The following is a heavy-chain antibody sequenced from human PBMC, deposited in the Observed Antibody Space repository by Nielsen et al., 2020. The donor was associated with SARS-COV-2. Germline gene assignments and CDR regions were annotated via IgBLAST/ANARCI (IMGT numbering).Heavy chain of an antibody. CDR1: GFTFSSYG. D-gene: IGHD3-10*01. V-gene: IGHV3-33*06. CDR3: AKVGYYGSGSYYLCYFDY. CDR2: IWSDGSTN. J-gene: IGHJ4*02. Sequence: GGSLRLSCAASGFTFSSYGMDWVRQAPGKGLEWVAVIWSDGSTNYYADSVKGRFTISRDNSKNTLYLQMNSLRAEDTAVYYCAKVGYYGSGSYYLCYFDYWGQGTLVTVSS.